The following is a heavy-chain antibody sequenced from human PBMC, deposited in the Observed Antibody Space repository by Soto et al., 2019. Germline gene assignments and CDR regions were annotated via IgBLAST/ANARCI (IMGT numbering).Heavy chain of an antibody. V-gene: IGHV3-30-3*01. CDR1: GFTFSSWA. CDR3: ARGIYTSGWTFDP. Sequence: GGSLRLSCVGSGFTFSSWAMHWVRQAPGKGLEWVAFISYDGSNKDYVDSVKGRFTISRDNSRNTVYLQMNSLRADDTGVYHCARGIYTSGWTFDPWGQGTLVTVSS. CDR2: ISYDGSNK. J-gene: IGHJ5*02. D-gene: IGHD6-19*01.